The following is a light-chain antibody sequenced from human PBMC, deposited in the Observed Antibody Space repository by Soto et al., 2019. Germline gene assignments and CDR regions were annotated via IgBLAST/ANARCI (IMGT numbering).Light chain of an antibody. V-gene: IGKV3-20*01. CDR2: DAS. Sequence: ESVLTRSPGTLSLSPGERATLSCRASQSVSSSYLAWYQQKPGQAPRLLIYDASTRATGIPVRFAGSGSGTDFALTISSLEPEDFVLYYCQHPPTSFGGGTKVDIK. CDR1: QSVSSSY. J-gene: IGKJ4*01. CDR3: QHPPTS.